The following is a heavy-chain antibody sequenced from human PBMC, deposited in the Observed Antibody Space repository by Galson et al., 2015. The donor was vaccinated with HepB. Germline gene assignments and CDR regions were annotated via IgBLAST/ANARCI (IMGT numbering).Heavy chain of an antibody. V-gene: IGHV3-30*04. CDR2: ISYDGSNK. D-gene: IGHD3-3*01. CDR3: ASIAGLRFLEWLFSPAFDI. CDR1: GFTFSSYA. J-gene: IGHJ3*02. Sequence: SLRLSCAASGFTFSSYAMHWVRQAPGKGLEWVAVISYDGSNKYYADSVKGRFTISRDNSKNTLYLQMNSLRAEDTAVYYCASIAGLRFLEWLFSPAFDIWGQGTMVTVSS.